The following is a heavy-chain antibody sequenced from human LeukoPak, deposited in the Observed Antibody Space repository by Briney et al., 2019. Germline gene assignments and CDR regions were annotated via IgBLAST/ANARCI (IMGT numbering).Heavy chain of an antibody. D-gene: IGHD5-18*01. CDR2: IPFDGSDN. Sequence: GGSLRLSCAASGFTFSDYGIHWVRQAPGKGLEWVAFIPFDGSDNYYADSVKGRFTISRDNSKNTLYLQMNSLKAEDTAVYYCAKDEGYNYGWFYFDYWGQGTLVTASS. CDR1: GFTFSDYG. J-gene: IGHJ4*02. V-gene: IGHV3-30*02. CDR3: AKDEGYNYGWFYFDY.